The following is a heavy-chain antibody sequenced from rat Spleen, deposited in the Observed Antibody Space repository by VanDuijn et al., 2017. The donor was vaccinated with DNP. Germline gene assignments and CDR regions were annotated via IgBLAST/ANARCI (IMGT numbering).Heavy chain of an antibody. CDR3: ARLEFGGYTYYFDY. Sequence: EVQLQESGPGLVKPSQSLSLTCSVTGYSITSNYWGWIRKFPGNEMEWMGYISYSGSTSYNPSLKSRLSITRDTSKNQFFLQLNSVTTEDTATYYCARLEFGGYTYYFDYWGQGVMVTVSS. J-gene: IGHJ2*01. D-gene: IGHD1-11*01. CDR1: GYSITSNY. V-gene: IGHV3-1*01. CDR2: ISYSGST.